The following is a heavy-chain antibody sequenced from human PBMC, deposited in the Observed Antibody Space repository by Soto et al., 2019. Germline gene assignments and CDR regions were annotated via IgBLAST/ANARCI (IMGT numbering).Heavy chain of an antibody. V-gene: IGHV4-39*07. CDR3: ARVRGYSYGYGSFDY. D-gene: IGHD5-18*01. J-gene: IGHJ4*02. Sequence: SETLSLTCTVSGGSISSSSYYWGWIRQPPGKGLEWIGSIYYSGSTYYNPSLKSRVTISVDTSKKQFSLKLSSVTAADTAVYYCARVRGYSYGYGSFDYWGQGTLVTVS. CDR1: GGSISSSSYY. CDR2: IYYSGST.